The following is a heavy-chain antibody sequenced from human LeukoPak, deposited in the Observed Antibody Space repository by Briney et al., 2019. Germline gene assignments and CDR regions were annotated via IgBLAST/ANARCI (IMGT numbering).Heavy chain of an antibody. CDR3: TGNVEMATINI. J-gene: IGHJ3*02. V-gene: IGHV3-73*01. Sequence: PGGSLRLSCAASGFTFSGSAMHWVRQASGKGLEWVGRIRSKANSYATAYAASVKGRFTISRDDSKNTAYLQMNSLKTEDTAVYYCTGNVEMATINIWGQGTMVTVSS. D-gene: IGHD5-24*01. CDR2: IRSKANSYAT. CDR1: GFTFSGSA.